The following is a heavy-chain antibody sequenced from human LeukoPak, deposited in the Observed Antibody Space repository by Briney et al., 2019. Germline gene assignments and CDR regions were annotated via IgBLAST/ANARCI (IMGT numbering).Heavy chain of an antibody. CDR3: ASPVYYYDSSGYSDALDI. D-gene: IGHD3-22*01. V-gene: IGHV5-51*01. J-gene: IGHJ3*02. CDR1: GYSFTSYW. Sequence: GESLQISCKGSGYSFTSYWIGWVRQMPGKGLEWMGIIYPGDSDTRYSPSFQGQVTISADKSISTAYLQWSSLKASDTAMYYCASPVYYYDSSGYSDALDIWGQGTMVTVSS. CDR2: IYPGDSDT.